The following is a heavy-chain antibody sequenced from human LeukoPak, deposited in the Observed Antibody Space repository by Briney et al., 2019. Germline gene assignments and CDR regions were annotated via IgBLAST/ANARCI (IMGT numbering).Heavy chain of an antibody. CDR2: IWYDGSNK. D-gene: IGHD6-19*01. CDR3: ANNSSDFDAFDI. CDR1: GFTLSIYD. Sequence: PGRSPRLSCAASGFTLSIYDMHWVRQAPGKGLEWVAVIWYDGSNKNYADSVKGRFTISRDNSKNTLYLQMNSLRAEDTAVYYCANNSSDFDAFDIWGQGTMVTVSS. V-gene: IGHV3-33*06. J-gene: IGHJ3*02.